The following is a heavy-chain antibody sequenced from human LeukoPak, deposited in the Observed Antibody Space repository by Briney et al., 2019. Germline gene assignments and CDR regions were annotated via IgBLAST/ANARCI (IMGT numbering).Heavy chain of an antibody. CDR2: ISGSGGSGGST. V-gene: IGHV3-23*01. D-gene: IGHD1-26*01. Sequence: GGSLRLSCAASGFTFSSYAMTGVRQAPGKGLEGVARISGSGGSGGSTYSADSVKGRFTISRDNSKHTVYLQLNSLRADDTAVYYCAKGRIVGATFGNTFDSWGQGTLVTVSS. J-gene: IGHJ4*02. CDR1: GFTFSSYA. CDR3: AKGRIVGATFGNTFDS.